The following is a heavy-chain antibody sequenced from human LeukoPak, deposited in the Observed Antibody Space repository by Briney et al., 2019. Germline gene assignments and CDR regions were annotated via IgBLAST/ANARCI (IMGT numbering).Heavy chain of an antibody. Sequence: GGSLRLSCAASGFTFSSYWMSWVRQAPGKGLEWVANMKPDGSEKYYVDSVKGRFTISRDNAKNSLYLQMNSLRAADTAIYYCARLRSGGQVAGVYFDSWGQGTLVTVSS. CDR3: ARLRSGGQVAGVYFDS. V-gene: IGHV3-7*01. CDR2: MKPDGSEK. D-gene: IGHD6-19*01. CDR1: GFTFSSYW. J-gene: IGHJ4*02.